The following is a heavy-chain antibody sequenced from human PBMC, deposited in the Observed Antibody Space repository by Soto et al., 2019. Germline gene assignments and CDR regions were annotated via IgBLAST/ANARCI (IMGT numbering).Heavy chain of an antibody. D-gene: IGHD1-26*01. J-gene: IGHJ4*02. CDR1: GFTSLNYF. Sequence: EVQLVESGGGLVQPGGSLRLSCEASGFTSLNYFMHWVRQAPGKGLVWVSRINSDGSLTTYADSVKGRFTISRDNAKNTLYLQMNSLTAEDTAVYDCARAPEYPKSGGLDYWGRGTLVTVSS. CDR3: ARAPEYPKSGGLDY. V-gene: IGHV3-74*01. CDR2: INSDGSLT.